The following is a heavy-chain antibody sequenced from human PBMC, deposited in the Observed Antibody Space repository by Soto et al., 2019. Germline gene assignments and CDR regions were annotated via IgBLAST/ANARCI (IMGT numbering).Heavy chain of an antibody. J-gene: IGHJ4*02. V-gene: IGHV3-30-3*01. CDR2: ISYDGSNK. D-gene: IGHD2-8*01. CDR3: AREARVLMVYATTGSHDY. CDR1: GFSFSIYA. Sequence: PVGSLRLSCAASGFSFSIYAMHWVRHAPGKGLEWVAVISYDGSNKYYADSVKGRFTISRDNSKNTLYLQMNSLRAEDTAVYYCAREARVLMVYATTGSHDYWGQGTLVTVSS.